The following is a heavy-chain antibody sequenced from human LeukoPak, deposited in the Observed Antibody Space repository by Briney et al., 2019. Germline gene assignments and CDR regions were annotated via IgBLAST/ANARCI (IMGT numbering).Heavy chain of an antibody. Sequence: GGSLRLSCAASGFTFSTYSMSWVRQAPGKGLEWVANIKQDGSETFYVDSVKGRFTISRDNARNSVYLQMNSLRAADTAVYYCARAQVDCGGDCSGVHAFDIWGQGTMVTVSS. CDR2: IKQDGSET. V-gene: IGHV3-7*03. J-gene: IGHJ3*02. D-gene: IGHD2-21*02. CDR3: ARAQVDCGGDCSGVHAFDI. CDR1: GFTFSTYS.